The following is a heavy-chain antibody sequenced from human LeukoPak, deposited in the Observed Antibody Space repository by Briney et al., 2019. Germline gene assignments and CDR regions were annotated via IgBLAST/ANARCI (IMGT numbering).Heavy chain of an antibody. Sequence: SETLSLTCSVSGGSISPYYWSWIRQPPGKGLEWIGYVFYSGVTTYNPSLKSRVSISLDSPKNQFFLRLTSVTAADTAMYYCARAETLAAIYFDFWGQGRLVTVSS. CDR2: VFYSGVT. CDR1: GGSISPYY. D-gene: IGHD6-25*01. V-gene: IGHV4-59*01. CDR3: ARAETLAAIYFDF. J-gene: IGHJ4*02.